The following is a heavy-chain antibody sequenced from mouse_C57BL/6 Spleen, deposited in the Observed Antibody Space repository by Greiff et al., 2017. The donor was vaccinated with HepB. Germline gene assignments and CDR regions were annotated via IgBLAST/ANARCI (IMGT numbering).Heavy chain of an antibody. D-gene: IGHD2-2*01. J-gene: IGHJ4*01. CDR3: ARDGGYDAYYYAMDY. V-gene: IGHV3-6*01. Sequence: VQLQQSGPGLVKPSQSLSLTCSVTGYSITSGYYWNWIRQFPGNKLEWMGYISYDGSNNYNPSLKNRISITRDTSKNQFFLKLNSVTTEDTATYYCARDGGYDAYYYAMDYWGQGTSVTVSS. CDR2: ISYDGSN. CDR1: GYSITSGYY.